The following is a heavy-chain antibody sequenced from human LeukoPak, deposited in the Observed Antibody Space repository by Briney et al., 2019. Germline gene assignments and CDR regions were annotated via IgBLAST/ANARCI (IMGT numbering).Heavy chain of an antibody. J-gene: IGHJ4*02. CDR1: GFTFSSAL. Sequence: GGSLRLPCSASGFTFSSALMHWVRQGPGTGLVWVSRITDDGTTTYADSVKGRFTISRDNAKNTLYLQMNSLRAEDTAVYYCVRERVGPDYWGRGTLVTVSS. D-gene: IGHD1-26*01. CDR3: VRERVGPDY. V-gene: IGHV3-74*03. CDR2: ITDDGTT.